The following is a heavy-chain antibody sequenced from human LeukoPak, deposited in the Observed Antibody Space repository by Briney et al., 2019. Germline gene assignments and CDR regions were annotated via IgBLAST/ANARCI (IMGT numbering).Heavy chain of an antibody. D-gene: IGHD6-13*01. J-gene: IGHJ4*02. CDR1: GGSISSGGYY. CDR2: IYYSGST. CDR3: AREQQLGFDY. V-gene: IGHV4-31*03. Sequence: KTSETLSLTCTVSGGSISSGGYYWSWIRQHPGKGLEWIGYIYYSGSTYYNPSLKSRVTISVDTSKNQFSLKLSSVTAADTAVYYCAREQQLGFDYWGQGTLVTVSS.